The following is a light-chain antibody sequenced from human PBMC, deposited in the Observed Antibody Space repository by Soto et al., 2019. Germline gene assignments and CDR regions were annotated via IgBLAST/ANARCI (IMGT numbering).Light chain of an antibody. Sequence: QSALTQPPSASGSPGQSVTISCTGTSSDVGGYNYVSWYQQHLGKAPKLMIYDVSKRPSGVPDRFSGSKSDNTASLTVSGLQAEDEADYYCSSYGGSNNVVFGGGTKVTVL. CDR3: SSYGGSNNVV. CDR1: SSDVGGYNY. V-gene: IGLV2-8*01. J-gene: IGLJ2*01. CDR2: DVS.